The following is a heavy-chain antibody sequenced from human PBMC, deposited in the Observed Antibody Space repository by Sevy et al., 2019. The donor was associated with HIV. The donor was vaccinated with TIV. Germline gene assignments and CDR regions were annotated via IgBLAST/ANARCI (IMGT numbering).Heavy chain of an antibody. D-gene: IGHD1-26*01. J-gene: IGHJ6*03. CDR1: VFTFSNTW. CDR2: IKSKTDGGIT. Sequence: GGSLRLSCAASVFTFSNTWMSWIRQAPGKGLEWVGRIKSKTDGGITDYAAPVKGRFSISRDDSKNTLYLQMSSLKTEDTALYYCTKVMEIGQELKSYYMDVWGKGTTVTVSS. V-gene: IGHV3-15*01. CDR3: TKVMEIGQELKSYYMDV.